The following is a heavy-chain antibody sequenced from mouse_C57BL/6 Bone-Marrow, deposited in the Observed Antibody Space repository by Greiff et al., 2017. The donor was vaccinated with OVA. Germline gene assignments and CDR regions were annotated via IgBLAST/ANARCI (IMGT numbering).Heavy chain of an antibody. V-gene: IGHV1-61*01. CDR2: IYPSDSET. Sequence: VQLQESGAELVRPGSSVKLSCKASGYTFTSYWMDWVKQRPGQGLEWIGNIYPSDSETHYNQKFKDKATLTVDKSSSTAYMQLSSLTSEDSAVYYCARWFDGSPAYWGQGTLVTVSA. CDR3: ARWFDGSPAY. J-gene: IGHJ3*01. CDR1: GYTFTSYW. D-gene: IGHD2-3*01.